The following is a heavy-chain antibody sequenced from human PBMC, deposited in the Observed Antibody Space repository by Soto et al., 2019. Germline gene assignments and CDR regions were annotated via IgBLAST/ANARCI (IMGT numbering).Heavy chain of an antibody. CDR2: IYYLGST. V-gene: IGHV4-59*01. Sequence: SETLSLTCSVSGGSMSEYFWSWIRQSPGKGLEWIGYIYYLGSTDYSPSLKSRVTISVDTSKKQFSLRLTSVTAADTAVYYCARDGYDGTGSQYPAYWGQGTQVTVSS. D-gene: IGHD3-10*01. CDR1: GGSMSEYF. J-gene: IGHJ4*02. CDR3: ARDGYDGTGSQYPAY.